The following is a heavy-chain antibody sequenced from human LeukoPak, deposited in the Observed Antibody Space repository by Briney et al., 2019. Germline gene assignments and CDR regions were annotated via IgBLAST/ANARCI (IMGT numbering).Heavy chain of an antibody. D-gene: IGHD6-13*01. Sequence: SVQVSCKASGGTFSSYAISWVRQAPGQGLEWMGGIIPIFGTANYAQKFQGRVTITADESTSTAYMELSSLRPEDTAVYYCARGGAAGTVYWGQGTLVTVSS. CDR1: GGTFSSYA. CDR2: IIPIFGTA. J-gene: IGHJ4*02. CDR3: ARGGAAGTVY. V-gene: IGHV1-69*13.